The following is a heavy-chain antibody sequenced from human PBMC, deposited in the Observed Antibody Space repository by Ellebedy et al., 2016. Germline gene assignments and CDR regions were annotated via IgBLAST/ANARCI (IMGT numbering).Heavy chain of an antibody. Sequence: GESLKISCAASGFRFSDYSIHRVRQAPGKGLEWVSYIDRSGTIYYAGSVKGRITISRDNAKNSLYLQMNSLRAEDTAVYYCARDRMGFDYWGQGTLVTVSS. D-gene: IGHD3-16*01. CDR3: ARDRMGFDY. V-gene: IGHV3-69-1*01. J-gene: IGHJ4*02. CDR2: IDRSGTI. CDR1: GFRFSDYS.